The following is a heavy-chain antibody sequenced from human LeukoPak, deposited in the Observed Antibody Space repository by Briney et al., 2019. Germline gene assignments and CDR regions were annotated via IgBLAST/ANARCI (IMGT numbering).Heavy chain of an antibody. V-gene: IGHV3-21*01. CDR1: GFTFSSYS. CDR3: AREESSSSGYYFDY. CDR2: ISSNSNI. D-gene: IGHD6-6*01. Sequence: GGSLRLSCAASGFTFSSYSMNWVRQAPGKGLEWVSSISSNSNIYYADSVKGRFTISRDNAKNSLYLQMNSLRAEDTAVYYCAREESSSSGYYFDYWGQGALITVSS. J-gene: IGHJ4*02.